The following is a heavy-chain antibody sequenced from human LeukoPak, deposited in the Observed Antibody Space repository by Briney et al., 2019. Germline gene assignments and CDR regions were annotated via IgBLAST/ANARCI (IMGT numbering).Heavy chain of an antibody. Sequence: ASVKVSCKASGGTFSSYAISWVRQAPGQGLEWMGGIIPIFGTANYAQKFQGRVTITADESTSTAYMELSSLRSEDTAVYYCAGGALAYCGGDCPFDIWGQGTMVTVSS. CDR2: IIPIFGTA. CDR1: GGTFSSYA. CDR3: AGGALAYCGGDCPFDI. D-gene: IGHD2-21*02. J-gene: IGHJ3*02. V-gene: IGHV1-69*13.